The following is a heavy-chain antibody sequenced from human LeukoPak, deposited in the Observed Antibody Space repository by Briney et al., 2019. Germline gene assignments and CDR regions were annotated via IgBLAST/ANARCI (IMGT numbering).Heavy chain of an antibody. CDR3: AKAPWGGYCSSTSCPGNAFDI. CDR2: ISSSSSYI. CDR1: GFTFSSYS. V-gene: IGHV3-21*04. Sequence: GGSLRLSCAASGFTFSSYSMNWVRQAPGKGLEWVSSISSSSSYIYYADSVKGRFTISRDNAKNSLYLQMNSLRAEDTALYYCAKAPWGGYCSSTSCPGNAFDIWGQGTMVTVSS. J-gene: IGHJ3*02. D-gene: IGHD2-2*01.